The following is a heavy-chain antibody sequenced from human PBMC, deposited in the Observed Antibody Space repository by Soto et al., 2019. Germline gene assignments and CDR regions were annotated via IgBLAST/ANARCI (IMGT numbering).Heavy chain of an antibody. V-gene: IGHV4-34*01. Sequence: SETLSLTCAVYGGSLSGYYRSWIRQPPGKGLEWIGEINHSGSTNYSPSLKSRVTILVDTSKNQFSLQLSSVTAADTAMYYCARGDFAWEPSTDYWGQGTLVTVSS. CDR1: GGSLSGYY. D-gene: IGHD3-3*01. CDR3: ARGDFAWEPSTDY. J-gene: IGHJ4*02. CDR2: INHSGST.